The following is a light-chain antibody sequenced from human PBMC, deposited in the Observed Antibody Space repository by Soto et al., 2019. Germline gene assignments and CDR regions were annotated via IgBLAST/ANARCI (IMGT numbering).Light chain of an antibody. CDR2: EVT. Sequence: QSVLTQPASVSGSPGPSSTISCTGTSSDVGGYNRVSWYQQHPGKAPKLMIYEVTNRPSGVSNRFSGSKFGNTASLTISGLRAEDEAHYYCNSYTTSSPVVFGGGTKLTV. V-gene: IGLV2-14*01. J-gene: IGLJ2*01. CDR1: SSDVGGYNR. CDR3: NSYTTSSPVV.